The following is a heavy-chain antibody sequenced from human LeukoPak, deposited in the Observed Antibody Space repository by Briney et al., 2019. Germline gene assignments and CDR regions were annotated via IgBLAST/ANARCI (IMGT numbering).Heavy chain of an antibody. D-gene: IGHD6-25*01. CDR1: GFTFSSYA. CDR3: ARRIPSTASGLDY. J-gene: IGHJ4*02. Sequence: GGSLRLSCAASGFTFSSYAMSWVRQAPGKGLEWVSTISGSGDYTYYADSVKGRFTISRDNSKNTLYLQMNRLSAEDTAVYYCARRIPSTASGLDYWGQGTLVTVSS. CDR2: ISGSGDYT. V-gene: IGHV3-23*01.